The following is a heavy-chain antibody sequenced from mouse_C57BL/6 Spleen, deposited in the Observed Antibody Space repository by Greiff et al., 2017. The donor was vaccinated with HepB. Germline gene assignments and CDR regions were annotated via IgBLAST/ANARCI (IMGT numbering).Heavy chain of an antibody. J-gene: IGHJ2*01. Sequence: QVQLQQPGAELVRPGTSVKLSCKASGYTFTSYWMHWVKQRPGQGLEWIGVIDPSDSYTNYNQKFKGKATLTVDTSSSTAYMQLSSLTSEDSAVYYCARGYYYGSSDYWGQGTTLTVSS. CDR1: GYTFTSYW. V-gene: IGHV1-59*01. CDR3: ARGYYYGSSDY. CDR2: IDPSDSYT. D-gene: IGHD1-1*01.